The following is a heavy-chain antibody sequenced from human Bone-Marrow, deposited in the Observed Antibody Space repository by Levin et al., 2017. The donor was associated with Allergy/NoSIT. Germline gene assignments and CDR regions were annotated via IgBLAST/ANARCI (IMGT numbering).Heavy chain of an antibody. J-gene: IGHJ1*01. Sequence: ASVKVSCKTSGYTFTNYGISWVRQAPGRGFEWMGWIIAYNANTHYAQKLQGRVTMTTDTSSGPAYMELTNMKSDDTAVYSCARASMTSAGGVHSGWGQGTLVTVSS. D-gene: IGHD4-17*01. CDR3: ARASMTSAGGVHSG. CDR2: IIAYNANT. V-gene: IGHV1-18*01. CDR1: GYTFTNYG.